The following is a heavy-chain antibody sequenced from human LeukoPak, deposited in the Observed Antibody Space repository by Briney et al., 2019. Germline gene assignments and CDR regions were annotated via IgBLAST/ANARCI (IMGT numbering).Heavy chain of an antibody. D-gene: IGHD2-21*02. CDR1: GFTFSSYA. J-gene: IGHJ5*02. CDR2: ISGSGGST. Sequence: PGGSLRLSCAASGFTFSSYAMSWVRQAPGKGLEWVSAISGSGGSTYYADSVKGRFTISRDNSKNTLYLQMNSLRAEDTAVYYCAKSEGYCGGDCYFGWFDPWGQGTLVTVSS. CDR3: AKSEGYCGGDCYFGWFDP. V-gene: IGHV3-23*01.